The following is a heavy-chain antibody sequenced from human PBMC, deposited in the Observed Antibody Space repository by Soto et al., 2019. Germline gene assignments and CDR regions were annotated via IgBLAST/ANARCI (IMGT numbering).Heavy chain of an antibody. CDR2: MNPNSGIT. CDR1: GYTFTSYD. Sequence: ASVKVSCKASGYTFTSYDINWVRQATGQGLEWMGWMNPNSGITGYAQKFQGRVTMTRNTSISTAYMELSSLRSEDTAVYYCARSAYIYSSSSPDWFDPWGQGTLVTVSS. J-gene: IGHJ5*02. CDR3: ARSAYIYSSSSPDWFDP. V-gene: IGHV1-8*01. D-gene: IGHD6-6*01.